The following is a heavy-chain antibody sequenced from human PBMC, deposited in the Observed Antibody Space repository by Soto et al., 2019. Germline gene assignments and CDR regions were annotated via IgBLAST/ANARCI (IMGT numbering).Heavy chain of an antibody. CDR3: ARLWFGAFYYYGMDV. CDR2: IYYSGST. D-gene: IGHD3-10*01. J-gene: IGHJ6*02. Sequence: ASETLSLTCTVSGGSISSYYWSWIRQPPGKGLEWIGYIYYSGSTNYNPSLKSRVTISVDTSKNQFSLKLSSVTAADTAVYYCARLWFGAFYYYGMDVWGQGTTVTVSS. V-gene: IGHV4-59*01. CDR1: GGSISSYY.